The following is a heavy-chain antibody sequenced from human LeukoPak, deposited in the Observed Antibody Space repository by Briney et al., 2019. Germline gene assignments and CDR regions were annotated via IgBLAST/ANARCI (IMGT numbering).Heavy chain of an antibody. V-gene: IGHV3-74*01. CDR3: ASDSPYYGMDV. J-gene: IGHJ6*02. Sequence: GGSLRLSCAASGFTFGSPWMHWVRQAPGKGLLWVSRINSDGSATIYADSVRGRFTISRDNAKNTLYLQMSGLRVEDTAVYHCASDSPYYGMDVWGQGTTVTVSS. CDR2: INSDGSAT. CDR1: GFTFGSPW.